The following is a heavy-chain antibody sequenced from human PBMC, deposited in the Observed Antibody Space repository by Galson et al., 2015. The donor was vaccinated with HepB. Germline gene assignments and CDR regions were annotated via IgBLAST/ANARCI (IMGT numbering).Heavy chain of an antibody. CDR2: IYPGDSDT. D-gene: IGHD6-13*01. CDR1: GYSFSSYW. J-gene: IGHJ3*02. Sequence: QSGAEVKKPGESLKMSCKGSGYSFSSYWIGWVRQMPGKGLEWMGIIYPGDSDTTYSPSSQGQVTISADKSISTAYLQWSSLKASDTAMYYCARRDQQLVNAFDIWGQGTMVTVSS. V-gene: IGHV5-51*03. CDR3: ARRDQQLVNAFDI.